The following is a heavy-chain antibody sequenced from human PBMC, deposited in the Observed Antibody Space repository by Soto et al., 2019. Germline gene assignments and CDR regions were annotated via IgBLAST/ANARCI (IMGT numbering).Heavy chain of an antibody. CDR1: GASINSGGFY. V-gene: IGHV4-31*03. D-gene: IGHD6-6*01. CDR2: IFYTGTT. CDR3: ARDAYSSSGYYYHGMDV. Sequence: KSSETLSLTCNVSGASINSGGFYWSWVRQRPGKGLEWIGYIFYTGTTYYSPSLMSRATISVDTSEKQFYLKLDSVTAADTAVYFCARDAYSSSGYYYHGMDVWGQGTTVTVSS. J-gene: IGHJ6*02.